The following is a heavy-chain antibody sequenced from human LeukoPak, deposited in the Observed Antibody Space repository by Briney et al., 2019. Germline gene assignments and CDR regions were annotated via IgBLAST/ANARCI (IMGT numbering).Heavy chain of an antibody. CDR2: IYYSGST. CDR3: ARLGATVVRGVRYYYYGMDV. Sequence: PSETLSLTCTVSGGSISSYYWSWIRQPPGKGLEWIGYIYYSGSTNYNPSLKSRVTISVDTSKNQFSLKLSSVTAADTAVYYCARLGATVVRGVRYYYYGMDVWGQGTTVTVSS. CDR1: GGSISSYY. J-gene: IGHJ6*02. D-gene: IGHD3-10*01. V-gene: IGHV4-59*08.